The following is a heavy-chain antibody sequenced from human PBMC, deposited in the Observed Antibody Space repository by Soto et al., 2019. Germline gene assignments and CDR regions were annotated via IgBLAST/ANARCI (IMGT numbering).Heavy chain of an antibody. CDR2: ISYDGSNK. CDR3: AKDWQPAGKAYGMDV. CDR1: GFTFSSYG. Sequence: QVQLVESGGGVVQPGRSLRLSCAASGFTFSSYGMHWVRQAPGKGLEWVAVISYDGSNKYYADSVKGRFTISRDNSKNTLYLQMNSLRAQDTAVYYCAKDWQPAGKAYGMDVWGQGTTVTVSS. V-gene: IGHV3-30*18. J-gene: IGHJ6*02.